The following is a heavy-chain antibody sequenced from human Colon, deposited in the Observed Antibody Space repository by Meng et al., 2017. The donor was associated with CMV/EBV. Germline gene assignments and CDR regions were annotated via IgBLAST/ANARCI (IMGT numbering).Heavy chain of an antibody. V-gene: IGHV4-39*07. CDR2: VYHSGSN. J-gene: IGHJ4*02. Sequence: QVHSEGVGPGLGKPSGPLPLTFTVSGGSFINNSYFWGWIRQPPGKGVEYIGSVYHSGSNYYNPSLKSRVTISVDTSKNQFSLKLSSVTAADTAMYYCARVVLNFFDHWGQGTLVTVSS. CDR3: ARVVLNFFDH. CDR1: GGSFINNSYF.